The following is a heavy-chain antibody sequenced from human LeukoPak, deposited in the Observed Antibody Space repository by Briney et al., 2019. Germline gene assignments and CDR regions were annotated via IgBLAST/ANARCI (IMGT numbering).Heavy chain of an antibody. CDR1: GGSISSSSYY. CDR3: AKPNSSGYISAPNWFDP. V-gene: IGHV4-39*01. J-gene: IGHJ5*02. CDR2: IYYSGST. Sequence: PSETLSLTCTVSGGSISSSSYYWGWIRQPPGKGLEWIGSIYYSGSTYYNPSLKSRVTISVDTSKNQFSLKLSSVTAADTAVYYCAKPNSSGYISAPNWFDPWGQGTLVTVSS. D-gene: IGHD3-22*01.